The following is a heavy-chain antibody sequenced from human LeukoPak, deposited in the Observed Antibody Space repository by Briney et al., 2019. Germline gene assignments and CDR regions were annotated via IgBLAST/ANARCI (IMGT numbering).Heavy chain of an antibody. D-gene: IGHD2-2*01. CDR2: IYTSGST. Sequence: SETLSLTCTVSGGSISSYYWSWIRQPAGKGLEWIGRIYTSGSTNYNPSLKSRVTMSVDTSKNQFSLKLSSVTAADTAVYYCARLGYCSSTSCFVEEKRAHLWYFDLWGRGTLVTVSS. V-gene: IGHV4-4*07. CDR3: ARLGYCSSTSCFVEEKRAHLWYFDL. J-gene: IGHJ2*01. CDR1: GGSISSYY.